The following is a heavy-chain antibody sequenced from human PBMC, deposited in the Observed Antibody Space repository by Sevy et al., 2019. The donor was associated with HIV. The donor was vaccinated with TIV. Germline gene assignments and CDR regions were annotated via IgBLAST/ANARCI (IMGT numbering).Heavy chain of an antibody. Sequence: GGSLRLSCAASGFTFSKYGMHWVRQAPGKGLEWVALIWYDGSNKYYADSVKGRFTISRDNSKNTLYLKMNSLRAEDTAVYYCVRGADYYDSSGAICDYWGQGTLVTVSS. D-gene: IGHD3-22*01. CDR2: IWYDGSNK. V-gene: IGHV3-33*01. CDR1: GFTFSKYG. J-gene: IGHJ4*02. CDR3: VRGADYYDSSGAICDY.